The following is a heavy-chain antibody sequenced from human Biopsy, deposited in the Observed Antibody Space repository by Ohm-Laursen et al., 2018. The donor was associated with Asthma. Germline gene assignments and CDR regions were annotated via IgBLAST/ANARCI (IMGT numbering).Heavy chain of an antibody. CDR1: NGSISSNFYY. Sequence: SQTLSLTCTVSNGSISSNFYYWGWIRQPPGKGLEWVGSIHKNGIGYYKSSLKSRLTISVDTSKNQFSLKVTSVTAADTAIYYCARQSTRRDYRGMDVWGQGTTVTVSS. D-gene: IGHD4-11*01. J-gene: IGHJ6*02. CDR2: IHKNGIG. CDR3: ARQSTRRDYRGMDV. V-gene: IGHV4-39*01.